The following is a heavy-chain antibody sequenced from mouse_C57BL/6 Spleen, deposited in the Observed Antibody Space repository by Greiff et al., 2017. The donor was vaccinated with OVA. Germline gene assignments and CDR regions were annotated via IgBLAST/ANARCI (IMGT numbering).Heavy chain of an antibody. Sequence: DVQLQESGPGLVKPSQSLSLTCSVTGYSITSGYYWNWIRQFPGNKLEWMGYISYDGSNNYNPSLKNRISITRDTSKNQFFLKLNSVTTEDTATYYCARAGSSLYYFDYWGQGTTLTVSS. CDR1: GYSITSGYY. V-gene: IGHV3-6*01. D-gene: IGHD1-1*01. CDR2: ISYDGSN. CDR3: ARAGSSLYYFDY. J-gene: IGHJ2*01.